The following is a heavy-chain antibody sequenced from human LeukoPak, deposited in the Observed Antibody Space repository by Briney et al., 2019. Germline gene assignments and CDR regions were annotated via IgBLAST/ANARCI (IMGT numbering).Heavy chain of an antibody. Sequence: GGSLRLSCAASGFTFSSYWIHWVRQAPGKGLVWVSAISGSGGSTYYADSVKGRFTISRDNSKNTLYLQMNSLRAEDTAVYYCAKGRRIVGATHFDYWGQGTLVTVSS. CDR2: ISGSGGST. D-gene: IGHD1-26*01. CDR3: AKGRRIVGATHFDY. J-gene: IGHJ4*02. V-gene: IGHV3-23*01. CDR1: GFTFSSYW.